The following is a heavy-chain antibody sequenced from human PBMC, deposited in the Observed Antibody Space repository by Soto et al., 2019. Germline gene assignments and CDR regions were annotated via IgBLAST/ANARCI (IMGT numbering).Heavy chain of an antibody. J-gene: IGHJ5*02. CDR1: GGSISSYY. Sequence: SETLSLTCTVSGGSISSYYWSWIRQPAGKGLEWIGRIYTGGSTNYNPSLKSRVTMSVDTSKNQFSLKLSSVTAADTAVYYCARDKGRYCSGGSCYSYWFDPWGQGTLVTVSS. CDR3: ARDKGRYCSGGSCYSYWFDP. D-gene: IGHD2-15*01. V-gene: IGHV4-4*07. CDR2: IYTGGST.